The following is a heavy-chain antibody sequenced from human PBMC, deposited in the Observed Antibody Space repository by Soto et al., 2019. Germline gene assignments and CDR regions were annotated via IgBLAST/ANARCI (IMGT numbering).Heavy chain of an antibody. Sequence: PSETLSLTCAVSGGSISSGGYSWSWIRQPPGKGLEWIGYIYHSGSTYYNPSLKSRVTISVDRSKNQFSLKLSSVTAADTAVYNCASSHAGAHITAAVHWGQGTLVTVSS. CDR2: IYHSGST. CDR3: ASSHAGAHITAAVH. CDR1: GGSISSGGYS. V-gene: IGHV4-30-2*01. J-gene: IGHJ4*02. D-gene: IGHD6-13*01.